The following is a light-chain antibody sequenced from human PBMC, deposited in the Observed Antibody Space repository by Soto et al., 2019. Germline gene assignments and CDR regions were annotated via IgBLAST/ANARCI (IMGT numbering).Light chain of an antibody. CDR1: QSVGRN. V-gene: IGKV3-15*01. CDR3: QQYNNWPDS. J-gene: IGKJ4*01. Sequence: QSPGTLSVSPGERVTLSCRPSQSVGRNLAWYQQKPGQAPRLLIYTTSTRAPGIPARFSGSGSGTEFTLTISSLQSEEVAVYYCQQYNNWPDSFGGGTKVEIK. CDR2: TTS.